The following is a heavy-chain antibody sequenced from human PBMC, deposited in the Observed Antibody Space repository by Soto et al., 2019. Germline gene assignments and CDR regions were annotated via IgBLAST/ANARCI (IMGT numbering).Heavy chain of an antibody. CDR1: GGSLSRIGYY. D-gene: IGHD5-12*01. V-gene: IGHV4-31*03. Sequence: SETLSLTCTVSGGSLSRIGYYWSWTRQHPAKGLEWVGYISNSGSTYYNPSLKSRVAMSIDTSKNHVSLTLTSLTAADTAIYYCATSVQMATIPDLWGQGTRVTVSS. J-gene: IGHJ5*02. CDR2: ISNSGST. CDR3: ATSVQMATIPDL.